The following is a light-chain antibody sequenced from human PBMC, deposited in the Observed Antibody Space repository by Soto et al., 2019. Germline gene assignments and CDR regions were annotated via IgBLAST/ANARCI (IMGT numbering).Light chain of an antibody. CDR1: SSDVGNYNY. Sequence: QSALTQPASVSGSPGQSVTISCTGTSSDVGNYNYVSWYQQYPGRVPKLLIYIVSNRASVVSNRFSGSKSDKTASLTISGLQAEDEADYFCTSPTPGSLYVFGTGTKVTVL. CDR2: IVS. CDR3: TSPTPGSLYV. V-gene: IGLV2-14*01. J-gene: IGLJ1*01.